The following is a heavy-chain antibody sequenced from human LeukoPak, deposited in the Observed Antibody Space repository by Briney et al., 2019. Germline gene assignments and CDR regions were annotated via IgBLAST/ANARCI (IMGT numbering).Heavy chain of an antibody. Sequence: AGGSLRLSCAASGFTFSDYYMSWIRQPPGKGLEWIAYISDIGSINYNPSLKSRVTISLDTSKNQFSLKLSSVTAADTAVYYCAGHHPRNTVDFWGQGTLVTVSS. V-gene: IGHV4-59*08. CDR1: GFTFSDYY. J-gene: IGHJ4*02. CDR2: ISDIGSI. CDR3: AGHHPRNTVDF. D-gene: IGHD2/OR15-2a*01.